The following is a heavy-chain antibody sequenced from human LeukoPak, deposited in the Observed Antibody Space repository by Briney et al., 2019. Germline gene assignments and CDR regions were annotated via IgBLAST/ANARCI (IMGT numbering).Heavy chain of an antibody. V-gene: IGHV4-34*01. CDR2: INHSGST. Sequence: SETLSLTCAVYGGSFSGYYWSWIRQPPGKGLEWIGEINHSGSTNYNPSLKSRVTISVDTSKNQFSLKLSSVTATDTAVYYCASVYDSSGYYPFWGQGTLVTVSS. CDR3: ASVYDSSGYYPF. J-gene: IGHJ4*02. D-gene: IGHD3-22*01. CDR1: GGSFSGYY.